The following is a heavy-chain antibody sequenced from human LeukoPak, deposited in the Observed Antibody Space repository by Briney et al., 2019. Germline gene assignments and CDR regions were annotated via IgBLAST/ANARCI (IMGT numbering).Heavy chain of an antibody. CDR3: TRGYGDYPDYYFDY. CDR1: GFTFSSYA. Sequence: GGSLRLSCAASGFTFSSYAMSWVRQAPGKGLEWVSAISGSGDITYYADSVKGRFTISRDNSKNTAYLQMNSLKTEDTAVYYCTRGYGDYPDYYFDYWGQGTLVTVSS. CDR2: ISGSGDIT. D-gene: IGHD4-17*01. V-gene: IGHV3-23*01. J-gene: IGHJ4*02.